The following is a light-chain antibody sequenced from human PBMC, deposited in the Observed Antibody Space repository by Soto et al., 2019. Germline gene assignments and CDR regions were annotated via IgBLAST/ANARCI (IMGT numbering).Light chain of an antibody. CDR1: GSNIGSNS. Sequence: QSVLTQPPSVSAAPGQTVTISCSGSGSNIGSNSVSWYQHVPGTAPKLLLYDNNKRPSGIPDRFFGSKSGTSATLGITGLQTADEADYYCGTWESYLSVAVFGGGTKLTVI. J-gene: IGLJ2*01. CDR3: GTWESYLSVAV. CDR2: DNN. V-gene: IGLV1-51*01.